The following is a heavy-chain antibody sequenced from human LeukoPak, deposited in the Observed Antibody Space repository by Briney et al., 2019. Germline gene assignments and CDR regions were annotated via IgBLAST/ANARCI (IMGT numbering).Heavy chain of an antibody. Sequence: SETLSLTCAVYGGSFSGYYWSWIRQPPGKGLEWIGSIYYSGTTYYNPSLKSRLTISVDTSKNHFSLKLTSVTAADTAVYFCARALGGDYYYYYMDVWGKGTTVTVSS. CDR1: GGSFSGYY. V-gene: IGHV4-34*01. J-gene: IGHJ6*03. CDR3: ARALGGDYYYYYMDV. D-gene: IGHD4-17*01. CDR2: IYYSGTT.